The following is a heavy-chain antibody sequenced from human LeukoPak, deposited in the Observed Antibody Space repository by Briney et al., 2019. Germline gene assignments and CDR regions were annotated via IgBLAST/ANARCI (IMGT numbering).Heavy chain of an antibody. Sequence: GASVKVSCKASGGTFSSYAISWVRQAPGQGLEWMGGIIPIFGTANYAQKFQGRVTITTDESTSTAYMELSSLRSEDTAVYYCARLHYDFWNWFDPWGQGTLVTVSS. CDR1: GGTFSSYA. CDR2: IIPIFGTA. J-gene: IGHJ5*02. V-gene: IGHV1-69*05. CDR3: ARLHYDFWNWFDP. D-gene: IGHD3-3*01.